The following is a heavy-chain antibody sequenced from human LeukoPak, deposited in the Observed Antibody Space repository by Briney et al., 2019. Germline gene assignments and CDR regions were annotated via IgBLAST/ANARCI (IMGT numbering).Heavy chain of an antibody. V-gene: IGHV4-30-4*08. CDR2: IYYSGST. Sequence: SQTLSLTCTVSGGSISSGGYYWSWIRQHPGKGLEWIGYIYYSGSTYYNPSLKSRVTISVDTSKNQFSLKLCSVTAADTAVYYCARDPVPTTVTTLVEVGGLVWGQGTLVTVSS. CDR3: ARDPVPTTVTTLVEVGGLV. CDR1: GGSISSGGYY. D-gene: IGHD4-17*01. J-gene: IGHJ4*02.